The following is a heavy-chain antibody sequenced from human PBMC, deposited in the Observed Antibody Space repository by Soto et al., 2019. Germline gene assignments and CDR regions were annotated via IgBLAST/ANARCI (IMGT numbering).Heavy chain of an antibody. CDR1: GFTFRTYT. J-gene: IGHJ6*02. V-gene: IGHV3-21*01. CDR3: ARSMDV. Sequence: EVQVVESGGGLVKPGGSLRLSCAASGFTFRTYTMNWVRQAPGKGLEWVSSISSGSSYIYYADSVKGRFTISRDNAKNSLYLQMNSLRAEDKAVYYCARSMDVWGQGTTVTVSS. CDR2: ISSGSSYI.